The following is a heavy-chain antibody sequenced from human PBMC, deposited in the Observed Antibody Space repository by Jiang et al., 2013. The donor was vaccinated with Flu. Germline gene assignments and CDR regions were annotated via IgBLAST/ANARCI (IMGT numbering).Heavy chain of an antibody. Sequence: VQLLESGGGLVQPGGSLRLSCAASEFTFSNHGMSWVRHAPGKGLEWVSSISNGGGSTYYADSVKGRFTISRDNSKSTLYLQMNSLRAEDTAVYYCAKDRPYGTGWYGSSDYWAREPWSPSPQ. V-gene: IGHV3-23*01. D-gene: IGHD6-13*01. CDR1: EFTFSNHG. CDR3: AKDRPYGTGWYGSSDY. J-gene: IGHJ4*02. CDR2: ISNGGGST.